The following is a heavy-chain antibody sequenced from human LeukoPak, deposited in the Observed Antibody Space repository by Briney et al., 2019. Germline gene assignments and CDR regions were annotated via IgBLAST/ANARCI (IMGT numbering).Heavy chain of an antibody. CDR3: TREDNWYFDL. Sequence: GGSLRLSCAASGFTLSSYWMHWVRQAPGKGLVWVSRIYTDGSSTNYADSVKGRFTISRDNAKNSLYLQLNSLRAEDTAVYYCTREDNWYFDLWGRGTLVTVSS. CDR1: GFTLSSYW. CDR2: IYTDGSST. J-gene: IGHJ2*01. V-gene: IGHV3-74*01.